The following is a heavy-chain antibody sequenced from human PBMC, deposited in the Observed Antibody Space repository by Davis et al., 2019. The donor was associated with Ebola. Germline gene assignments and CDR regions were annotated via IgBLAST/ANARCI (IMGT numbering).Heavy chain of an antibody. V-gene: IGHV1-2*02. D-gene: IGHD3-16*01. CDR1: GYTFTGYY. CDR3: ARDHGGGTRDNYFDY. CDR2: INPNDGGT. Sequence: ASVKVSCKASGYTFTGYYMHWLRQAPGQGLESICWINPNDGGTSYAQKVQGRVTMTRDTSISTAYMELSSLRSDDTARYYCARDHGGGTRDNYFDYWGQGTLGTVSS. J-gene: IGHJ4*02.